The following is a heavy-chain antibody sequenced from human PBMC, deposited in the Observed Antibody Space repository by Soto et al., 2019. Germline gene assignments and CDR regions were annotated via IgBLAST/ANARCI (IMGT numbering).Heavy chain of an antibody. CDR1: GYSFMHYL. J-gene: IGHJ4*02. D-gene: IGHD1-20*01. CDR2: INPGNSET. Sequence: PGESLKMSCHTSGYSFMHYLTGLVRQMPWTGLEGMAFINPGNSETRYSPSFQGQVTISADKSISTTYLQWNSLKASDTAMYYCARPSNNYVAYWGQGTLVT. CDR3: ARPSNNYVAY. V-gene: IGHV5-51*01.